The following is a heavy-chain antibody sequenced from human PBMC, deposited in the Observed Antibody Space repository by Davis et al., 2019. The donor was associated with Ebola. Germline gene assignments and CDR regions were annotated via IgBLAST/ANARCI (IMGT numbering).Heavy chain of an antibody. Sequence: PGGSLRLSCAASGFTFSSYGMHWVRQAPGKGLEWVAVISYDGSNKYYADSVKGRFTISRDNSKNTLYLQMNSLRAEDTAVYYCASPPAPWAPVYYYYGMDVWGQGTTVTVSS. CDR1: GFTFSSYG. D-gene: IGHD7-27*01. CDR2: ISYDGSNK. CDR3: ASPPAPWAPVYYYYGMDV. J-gene: IGHJ6*02. V-gene: IGHV3-30*03.